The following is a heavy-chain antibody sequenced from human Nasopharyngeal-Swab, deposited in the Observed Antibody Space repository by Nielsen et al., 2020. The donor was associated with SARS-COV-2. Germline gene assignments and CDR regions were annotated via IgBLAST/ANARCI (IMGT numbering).Heavy chain of an antibody. CDR3: ARGIFGVPLEVYNWFDP. CDR2: LYYSGST. V-gene: IGHV4-59*13. CDR1: GGSIRSYY. Sequence: SETLSLTCTVSGGSIRSYYWSWIRQPPGKGLEWNGYLYYSGSTNYNPSLKSRVTISVDTSKNQFSLKLSSVTAADTAVYYCARGIFGVPLEVYNWFDPWGQGTLVTVSS. D-gene: IGHD3-3*01. J-gene: IGHJ5*02.